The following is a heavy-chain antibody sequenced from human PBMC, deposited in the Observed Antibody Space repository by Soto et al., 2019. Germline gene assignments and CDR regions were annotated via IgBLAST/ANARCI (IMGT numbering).Heavy chain of an antibody. V-gene: IGHV1-18*01. CDR1: GYIFNNYG. J-gene: IGHJ5*01. CDR2: ISTNSGNT. CDR3: ARSTRRGYHDGRWFDP. Sequence: QIPLVQSGPEVKKPGASVKVSCKASGYIFNNYGISWVRQAPGQGLDWVGWISTNSGNTDYEHKLQRRLTMHTDTSASTAYMELRSLRSDDAAVYYCARSTRRGYHDGRWFDPWGQGTLVTVPS. D-gene: IGHD3-16*02.